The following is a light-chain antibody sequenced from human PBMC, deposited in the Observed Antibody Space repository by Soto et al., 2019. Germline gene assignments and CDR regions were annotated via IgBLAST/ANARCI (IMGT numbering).Light chain of an antibody. J-gene: IGKJ2*01. CDR1: QTVNSRH. Sequence: ESLLTQSPGTLSLSPGERATLSCRASQTVNSRHLNWYQHKPGQAPRLLIYGASIRAAGIPDRFSGSRSGADFRRTITRLEPEDSAVYYCQQFDGSRPAFTFGQGTKLEI. CDR3: QQFDGSRPAFT. V-gene: IGKV3-20*01. CDR2: GAS.